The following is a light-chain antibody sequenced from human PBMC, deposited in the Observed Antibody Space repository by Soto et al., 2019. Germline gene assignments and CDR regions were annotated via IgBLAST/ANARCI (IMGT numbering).Light chain of an antibody. Sequence: EIVMTQSPATLSVSPGERAALSCRASQSVSSNLAWHQQKPGQAPRILMYDASTRATGIPARFSGSGSGTEFTLTISRLEPEDFAVYYCQQRSNWPPITFGQGTRLEIK. V-gene: IGKV3-15*01. CDR2: DAS. J-gene: IGKJ5*01. CDR3: QQRSNWPPIT. CDR1: QSVSSN.